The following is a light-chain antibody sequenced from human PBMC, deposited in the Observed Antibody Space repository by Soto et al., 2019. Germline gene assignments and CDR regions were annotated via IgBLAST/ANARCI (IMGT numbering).Light chain of an antibody. CDR3: QQYYSTLT. CDR1: QSVVYSSNNKNY. CDR2: WAS. Sequence: DIVMTQSPDSLAVSLGERATINCKSSQSVVYSSNNKNYLAWYQQKPGQPPKLLIYWASTRESGVPDRFSGSGSGTDFTLTISSLQAEDVAVYYCQQYYSTLTFGQGTKVDIK. V-gene: IGKV4-1*01. J-gene: IGKJ1*01.